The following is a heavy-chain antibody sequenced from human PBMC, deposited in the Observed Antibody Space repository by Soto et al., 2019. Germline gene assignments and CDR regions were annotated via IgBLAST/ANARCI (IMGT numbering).Heavy chain of an antibody. CDR2: VDYTGSYT. Sequence: GGSLRLSCAASGFTFSGFAMNWVRQPPGKGLEWVSSVDYTGSYTFYAASVKGRFTISRDNSKNMVYLELNSLRAEDTAVYYCAKRSGGFSEFDYWGQGTLVTVYS. J-gene: IGHJ4*02. V-gene: IGHV3-23*01. CDR1: GFTFSGFA. D-gene: IGHD5-12*01. CDR3: AKRSGGFSEFDY.